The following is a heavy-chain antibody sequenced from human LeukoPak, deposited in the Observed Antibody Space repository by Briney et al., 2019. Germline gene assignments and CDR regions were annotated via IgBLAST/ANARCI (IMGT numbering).Heavy chain of an antibody. CDR1: GFTFSSYW. D-gene: IGHD3-3*01. Sequence: GGSLRLSCAASGFTFSSYWMSWVRQAPGKGLEWVANIKQDGSEKYYVDSVKGRFTIPRDHANNTLYLKKNSLRAEDTAVYYCAREGNDFWSGYYPLDYWGQGTLVTVSS. CDR3: AREGNDFWSGYYPLDY. J-gene: IGHJ4*02. V-gene: IGHV3-7*01. CDR2: IKQDGSEK.